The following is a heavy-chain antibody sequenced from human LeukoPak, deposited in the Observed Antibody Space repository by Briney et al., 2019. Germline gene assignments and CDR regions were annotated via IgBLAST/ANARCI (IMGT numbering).Heavy chain of an antibody. CDR3: AKEGQGDYGYFDY. D-gene: IGHD4-17*01. CDR2: ISWNSGSI. CDR1: GFTFDDYA. Sequence: GRSLRLSCAASGFTFDDYAMHWVRQAPGKGLEWVSGISWNSGSIGYADSVKGRFTISRDNAKNSLYLQMNSLRAEDTALYYCAKEGQGDYGYFDYWGQGTLVTVSS. J-gene: IGHJ4*02. V-gene: IGHV3-9*01.